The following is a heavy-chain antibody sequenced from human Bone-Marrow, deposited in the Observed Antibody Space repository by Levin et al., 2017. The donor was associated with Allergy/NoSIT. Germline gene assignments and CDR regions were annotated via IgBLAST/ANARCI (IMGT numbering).Heavy chain of an antibody. CDR2: IKEDGSDK. J-gene: IGHJ4*02. V-gene: IGHV3-7*01. Sequence: LSLTCAASGFTFSSYLMSWVRQAPGKGLEWVAGIKEDGSDKRYMDSVRGRFTISRDNAKNSLYLQMSSLRAEDTAVYYCGRGAGWWDYWGQGTLVTVSS. CDR1: GFTFSSYL. CDR3: GRGAGWWDY. D-gene: IGHD2-15*01.